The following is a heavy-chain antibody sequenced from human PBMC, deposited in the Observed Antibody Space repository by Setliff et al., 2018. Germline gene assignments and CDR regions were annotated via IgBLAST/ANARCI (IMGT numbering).Heavy chain of an antibody. V-gene: IGHV3-11*04. CDR2: ISSSGISI. CDR1: GFSFSDNY. CDR3: VRDVAGGSHATYFDY. J-gene: IGHJ4*02. Sequence: PGGSLRLSCAASGFSFSDNYMSWIRQAPGKGLEWVAYISSSGISIDYADSVKGRFINSRDNAKNSLSLQMNSLRVEDTAVYYCVRDVAGGSHATYFDYWGQGTLVTVSS. D-gene: IGHD1-26*01.